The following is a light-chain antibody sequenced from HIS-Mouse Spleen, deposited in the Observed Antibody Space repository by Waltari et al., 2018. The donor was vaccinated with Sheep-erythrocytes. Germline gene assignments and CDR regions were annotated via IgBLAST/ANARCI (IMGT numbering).Light chain of an antibody. Sequence: DIVMTQSPDSLAVSLGERATINCQSSQSVLYSSNNKNYLACYQQKPRQPTKLLIYWASTRESGVPDRFSGSGSGTDFTLSISSLQAEDVAVYYCQQYYSTPLTFGGGTKVEIK. V-gene: IGKV4-1*01. J-gene: IGKJ4*01. CDR3: QQYYSTPLT. CDR2: WAS. CDR1: QSVLYSSNNKNY.